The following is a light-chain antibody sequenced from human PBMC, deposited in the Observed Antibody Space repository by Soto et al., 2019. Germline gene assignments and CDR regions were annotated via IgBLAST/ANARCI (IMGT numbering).Light chain of an antibody. CDR1: QSVSISY. Sequence: EIVLTQSPGTLSLSPGERATLSCRASQSVSISYLAWYQQKPGQAPRLLIYGASSRATGIPDRFSGSGSGTDFTLTISRQEHEGLAVYYCQQYGSSPPLYAFGQYTKLEIK. J-gene: IGKJ2*01. V-gene: IGKV3-20*01. CDR3: QQYGSSPPLYA. CDR2: GAS.